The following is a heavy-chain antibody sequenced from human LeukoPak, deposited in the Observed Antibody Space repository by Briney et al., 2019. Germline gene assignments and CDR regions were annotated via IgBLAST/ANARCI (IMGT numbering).Heavy chain of an antibody. J-gene: IGHJ6*02. CDR3: ARSDIVVVPAAIGSYYYYGMDV. Sequence: GESLQISCKGSGYSFTSYWIGWVRQMPGKGLEWMGIIYPGDSDTRYSPSFQGQVTISADKSISTAYLQWSSLKASDTAMYYCARSDIVVVPAAIGSYYYYGMDVWGQGTTVTVSS. V-gene: IGHV5-51*01. CDR1: GYSFTSYW. CDR2: IYPGDSDT. D-gene: IGHD2-2*02.